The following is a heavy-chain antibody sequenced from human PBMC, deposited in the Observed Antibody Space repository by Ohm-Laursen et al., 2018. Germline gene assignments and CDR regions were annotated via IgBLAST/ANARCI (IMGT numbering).Heavy chain of an antibody. CDR2: THYDGRT. CDR1: DAAFRRDY. V-gene: IGHV4-59*12. J-gene: IGHJ4*02. D-gene: IGHD6-19*01. CDR3: ARLPDHSGWPFDY. Sequence: SETLSLTCIVSDAAFRRDYWTWIRQFPGREMEWIGYTHYDGRTVYNPSLRSRLTMSIDTSKKQFSLRLTPATAADTAIYYCARLPDHSGWPFDYWGQGTLVTVSS.